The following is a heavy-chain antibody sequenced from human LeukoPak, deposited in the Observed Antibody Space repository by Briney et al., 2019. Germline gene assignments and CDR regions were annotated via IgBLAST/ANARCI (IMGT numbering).Heavy chain of an antibody. J-gene: IGHJ4*02. V-gene: IGHV3-33*01. CDR3: AREGNDYYYDQ. CDR1: GFTFSSYG. D-gene: IGHD3-16*01. CDR2: IWYDGSSK. Sequence: GRSLRLSCAASGFTFSSYGMHWVRQAPGKGLEWVAVIWYDGSSKYYADSVKGRFTISRDNAKNSLYLQVASLRGDDTATYYCAREGNDYYYDQWGQGTLVTVSP.